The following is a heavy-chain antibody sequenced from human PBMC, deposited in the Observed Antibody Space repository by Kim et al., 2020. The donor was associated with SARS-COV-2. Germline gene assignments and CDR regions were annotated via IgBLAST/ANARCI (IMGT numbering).Heavy chain of an antibody. CDR3: TTGLSRIRYFDWPRLDAFDI. V-gene: IGHV3-15*01. J-gene: IGHJ3*02. Sequence: GGSLRLSCAASGFTFSNAWMSWVRQAPGKGLEWVGRIKSKTDGGTTDYAAPVKGRFTISRDDSKNTLYLQMNSLKTEDTAVYYCTTGLSRIRYFDWPRLDAFDIWGQGTMVTVSS. D-gene: IGHD3-9*01. CDR1: GFTFSNAW. CDR2: IKSKTDGGTT.